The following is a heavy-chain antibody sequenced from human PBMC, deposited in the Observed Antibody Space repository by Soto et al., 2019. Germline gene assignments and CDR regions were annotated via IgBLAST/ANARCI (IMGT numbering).Heavy chain of an antibody. Sequence: EVQLVESGGVLVQPGGSLRLSCAASGFTFSDHYMDWVRQAPGKGLEWVGRTRNKANSYTTEYAASVKGRFTISRDDSKNSLYLQMNSLKTEDTAVYYCARVVVTTQHWGQGTLVTVSS. D-gene: IGHD2-21*02. CDR3: ARVVVTTQH. CDR1: GFTFSDHY. V-gene: IGHV3-72*01. J-gene: IGHJ1*01. CDR2: TRNKANSYTT.